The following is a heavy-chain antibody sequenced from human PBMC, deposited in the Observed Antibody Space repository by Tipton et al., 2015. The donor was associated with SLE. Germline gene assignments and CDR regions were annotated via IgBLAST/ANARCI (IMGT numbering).Heavy chain of an antibody. CDR2: FYYSGTT. CDR3: ARGNDILTGLDYMDV. CDR1: GDSISSYY. Sequence: LRLSCIVSGDSISSYYWSWIRQSPGKGLEWIGDFYYSGTTNYNPSLKSRVTISEDTSKNQFSLKLSSVTAADTAVYYCARGNDILTGLDYMDVWGKGTTVTVSS. J-gene: IGHJ6*03. D-gene: IGHD3-9*01. V-gene: IGHV4-59*01.